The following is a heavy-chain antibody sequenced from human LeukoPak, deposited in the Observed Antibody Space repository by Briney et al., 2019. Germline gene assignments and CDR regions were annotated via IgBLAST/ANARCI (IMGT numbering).Heavy chain of an antibody. Sequence: PSETLSLTCTVSGGSISSYYWSWIRQPPGKGLEWIGYIYYSGSTNYNPSLKRRVTISVDTSENQFSLKLSSVTAADTAVYYCARGRAAAGTRYWGQGTLVTVSS. CDR3: ARGRAAAGTRY. D-gene: IGHD6-13*01. V-gene: IGHV4-59*01. CDR2: IYYSGST. J-gene: IGHJ4*02. CDR1: GGSISSYY.